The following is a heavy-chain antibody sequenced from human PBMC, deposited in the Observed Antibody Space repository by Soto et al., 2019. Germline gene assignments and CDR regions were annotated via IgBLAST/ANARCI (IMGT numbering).Heavy chain of an antibody. D-gene: IGHD2-2*01. CDR1: GFTFSSYG. Sequence: PVGSLRLSCAASGFTFSSYGMHWVRQAPGKGLEWVAVISYDGSNKYYADSVKGRFTISRDNSKNTLYLQMNSLRAEDTAVYYCARTTIVVVPAASGSYWGQGTLVTVSS. CDR3: ARTTIVVVPAASGSY. J-gene: IGHJ4*02. V-gene: IGHV3-30*03. CDR2: ISYDGSNK.